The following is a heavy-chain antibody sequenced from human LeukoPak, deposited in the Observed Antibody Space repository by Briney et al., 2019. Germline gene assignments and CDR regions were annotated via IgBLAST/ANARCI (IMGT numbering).Heavy chain of an antibody. V-gene: IGHV1-2*06. CDR3: ARDPGSYDYGMDV. Sequence: ASVKVSCKASGYTFTGYYMHWARQAPGQGLEWMGRINPNSGGTNYAQKFQGRVTMTRDTSISTAYMELSRLRSDDTAVYYCARDPGSYDYGMDVWGQGTTVTVSS. J-gene: IGHJ6*02. D-gene: IGHD2-2*01. CDR2: INPNSGGT. CDR1: GYTFTGYY.